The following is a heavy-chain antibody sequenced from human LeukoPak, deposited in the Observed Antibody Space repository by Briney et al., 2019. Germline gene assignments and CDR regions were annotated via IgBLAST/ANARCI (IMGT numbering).Heavy chain of an antibody. CDR3: ARIERITIFGVVTDYYYYYMDV. D-gene: IGHD3-3*01. V-gene: IGHV3-11*04. Sequence: PGGSLRLSCAASGFTFSDYYMSRIRQAPGKGLEWVSYISSSGSTIYYADSVKGRFTISRDNAKNSLYLQMNSLRAEDTAVYYCARIERITIFGVVTDYYYYYMDVWGKGTTVTVSS. J-gene: IGHJ6*03. CDR1: GFTFSDYY. CDR2: ISSSGSTI.